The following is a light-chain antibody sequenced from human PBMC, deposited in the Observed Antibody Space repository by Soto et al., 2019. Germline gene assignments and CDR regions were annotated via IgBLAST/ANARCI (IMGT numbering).Light chain of an antibody. J-gene: IGKJ3*01. CDR2: DAS. CDR3: QHCDYLPI. Sequence: DIQMTQSPSSLSASVGDRVTITCQAGHDITSFLNWYQHKPGRAPKLLIYDASILEAGVPTRFSGSGSGTHFTFTISSLQPEDVATYYCQHCDYLPIFGPGTTVDFK. V-gene: IGKV1-33*01. CDR1: HDITSF.